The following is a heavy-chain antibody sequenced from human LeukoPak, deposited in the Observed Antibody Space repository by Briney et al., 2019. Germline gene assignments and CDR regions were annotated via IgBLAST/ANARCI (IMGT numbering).Heavy chain of an antibody. V-gene: IGHV4-59*01. CDR2: IYYSGST. CDR3: ASVTTVSSSGCSGNYYYYMDV. J-gene: IGHJ6*03. CDR1: GGSISSYY. D-gene: IGHD6-13*01. Sequence: SETLSLACTVSGGSISSYYWSWIRQPPGKGLEWIGYIYYSGSTNYNPSLKSRVTISVDTSKNQFSLKLSSVTAADTAVYYCASVTTVSSSGCSGNYYYYMDVWAKGTTFTVSS.